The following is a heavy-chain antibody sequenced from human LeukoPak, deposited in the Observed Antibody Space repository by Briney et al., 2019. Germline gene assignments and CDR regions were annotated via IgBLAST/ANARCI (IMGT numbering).Heavy chain of an antibody. CDR2: ISSSGSTI. CDR1: GFTFSDHY. Sequence: GGSLRLSCAASGFTFSDHYMSWIRQAPGKGLEWVAYISSSGSTIYYADSVKGRFTISRDNAKNSLYLQMNSLRAEDTAVYYCARVSQLLWFGESQPDAFDIWGQGTMVTVSS. V-gene: IGHV3-11*01. D-gene: IGHD3-10*01. J-gene: IGHJ3*02. CDR3: ARVSQLLWFGESQPDAFDI.